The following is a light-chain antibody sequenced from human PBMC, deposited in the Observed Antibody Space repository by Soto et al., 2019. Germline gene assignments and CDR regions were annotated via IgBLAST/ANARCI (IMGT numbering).Light chain of an antibody. CDR2: DVS. CDR3: SSYTSSSPL. J-gene: IGLJ2*01. CDR1: SNDVGGYNY. Sequence: QSALTQPASVSGSPGQSITISCTGTSNDVGGYNYVSWYQHHPGKAPKLMIYDVSDRPSGVSNRFSGSKSGNTASLTISGLQAEDEADYYCSSYTSSSPLFGGGTQLTVL. V-gene: IGLV2-14*03.